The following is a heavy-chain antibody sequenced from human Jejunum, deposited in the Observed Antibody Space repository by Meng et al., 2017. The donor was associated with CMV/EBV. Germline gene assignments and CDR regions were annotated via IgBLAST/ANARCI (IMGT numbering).Heavy chain of an antibody. CDR3: ARCPRDDDSGYWFFDN. V-gene: IGHV4-34*01. J-gene: IGHJ4*02. Sequence: QAQLQEWGAGLLKPSETLSRTCAVYGGSFSGYYWSWIRQPPGKGLEWIGEINYRGSTNYSPSLKSRVTMSLDTSKNQFSLKLTSVTAADTAMYYCARCPRDDDSGYWFFDNWGQGTLVTVSS. CDR2: INYRGST. D-gene: IGHD3-22*01. CDR1: GGSFSGYY.